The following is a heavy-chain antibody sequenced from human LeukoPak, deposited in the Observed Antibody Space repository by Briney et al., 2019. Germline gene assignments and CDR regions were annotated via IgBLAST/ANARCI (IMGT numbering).Heavy chain of an antibody. CDR1: GFTFEDYN. CDR3: ARGSTISMVY. D-gene: IGHD5-24*01. CDR2: ISWDGRST. Sequence: TGGSLRLSCAASGFTFEDYNMHWVRQVPGKGLEWVSLISWDGRSTYYADSVKGRFTISRDNSKNSLYLQMNSLRTEDTALYYSARGSTISMVYWGQGTLVTVSS. J-gene: IGHJ4*02. V-gene: IGHV3-43*01.